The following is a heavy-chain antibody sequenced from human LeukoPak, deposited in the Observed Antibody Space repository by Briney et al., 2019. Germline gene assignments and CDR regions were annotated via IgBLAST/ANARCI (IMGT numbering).Heavy chain of an antibody. J-gene: IGHJ4*02. CDR2: IYDSGDT. V-gene: IGHV4-59*08. Sequence: SETLSLTCTVSGGSISGYYWSWIRQPPGKGLEWIAYIYDSGDTNYIPSLKSRATISVDPPRNQFSLKLTSVTAADTAMYYCARHPQLAARGNYNFDYWGQGTLVTVSS. CDR3: ARHPQLAARGNYNFDY. D-gene: IGHD6-6*01. CDR1: GGSISGYY.